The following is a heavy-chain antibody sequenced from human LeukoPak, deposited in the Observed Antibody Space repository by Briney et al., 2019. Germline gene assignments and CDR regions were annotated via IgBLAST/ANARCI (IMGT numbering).Heavy chain of an antibody. CDR3: ARDFKRNYGMDV. D-gene: IGHD3-3*01. CDR1: GGSFSGYY. J-gene: IGHJ6*02. V-gene: IGHV4-34*01. CDR2: INHSGGT. Sequence: SETLSLTCAVYGGSFSGYYWSWIRQPPGKGLEWIGEINHSGGTNYNPSLKSRVTISVDTSKNQFSLKLSSVTAADTAVYYCARDFKRNYGMDVWGQGTTVTVSS.